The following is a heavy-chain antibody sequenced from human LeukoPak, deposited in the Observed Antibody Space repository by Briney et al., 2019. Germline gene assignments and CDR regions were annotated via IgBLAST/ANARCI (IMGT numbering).Heavy chain of an antibody. J-gene: IGHJ4*02. V-gene: IGHV3-48*04. CDR2: ISLTGSAM. D-gene: IGHD3-22*01. CDR3: ASRGDTSGYYYFDY. CDR1: GFTFSDYS. Sequence: PGGSLRLSCTASGFTFSDYSMNWVRQAPGKGLEWVSYISLTGSAMYYADSVKGRFTISRDNAKNSLYLQMNSLRAEDTAVYYCASRGDTSGYYYFDYWGQGTLVTVSS.